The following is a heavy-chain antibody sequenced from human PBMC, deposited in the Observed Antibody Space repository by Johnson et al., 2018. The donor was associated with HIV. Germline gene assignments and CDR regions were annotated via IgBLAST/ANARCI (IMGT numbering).Heavy chain of an antibody. CDR1: GFTFDDYG. D-gene: IGHD5-12*01. CDR3: ARDGPYSGYDENAFDI. V-gene: IGHV3-20*04. CDR2: INWNGCST. J-gene: IGHJ3*02. Sequence: VQLVESGGGVVRPGGSLRLSCAASGFTFDDYGMSWVRQAPGMGLEWVSGINWNGCSTGYADSVKVRFTISRDNAKNSLYLQMNSLRAEDTALYYCARDGPYSGYDENAFDIWGQGTMVTVSS.